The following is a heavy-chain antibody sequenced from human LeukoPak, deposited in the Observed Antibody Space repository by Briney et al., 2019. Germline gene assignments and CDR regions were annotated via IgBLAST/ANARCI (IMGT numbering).Heavy chain of an antibody. J-gene: IGHJ4*02. CDR2: IYASGST. V-gene: IGHV4-4*07. Sequence: PSETLSLTCTVSGGSISNYYWSWIRQPAGKGLEWIGRIYASGSTNYNPSLKSRVTMSVDTSKNQLSLKLSSVTAADTAVYYCARAGSSGWYVFDNWGQGTVVTASS. CDR3: ARAGSSGWYVFDN. D-gene: IGHD6-19*01. CDR1: GGSISNYY.